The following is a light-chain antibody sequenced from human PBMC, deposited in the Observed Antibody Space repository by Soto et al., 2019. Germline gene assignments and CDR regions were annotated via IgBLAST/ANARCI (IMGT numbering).Light chain of an antibody. CDR2: DVS. Sequence: DIQMTQSPSTLSASVGDRVTITCRASQSISSWLAWYQQKPGKAPKFLFYDVSSLESWVPSRFSGSGSGTEFTLTISSLQPDDSATYYCQQYNSYSHTFGQGTRLEIK. V-gene: IGKV1-5*01. J-gene: IGKJ5*01. CDR1: QSISSW. CDR3: QQYNSYSHT.